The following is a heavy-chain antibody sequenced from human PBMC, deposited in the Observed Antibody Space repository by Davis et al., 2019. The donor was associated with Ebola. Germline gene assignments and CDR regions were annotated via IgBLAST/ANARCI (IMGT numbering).Heavy chain of an antibody. V-gene: IGHV5-51*01. Sequence: GGSLRLSCKGSGYSFTSYWIGWVRQMPGKGLDWMAIIYPDDSDTRYSPSFQGQVTISADKSISTAYLQWSSLKASDTAMYYCARISAIFGVMPGWFDPWGQGTLVTVSS. J-gene: IGHJ5*02. D-gene: IGHD3-3*01. CDR1: GYSFTSYW. CDR3: ARISAIFGVMPGWFDP. CDR2: IYPDDSDT.